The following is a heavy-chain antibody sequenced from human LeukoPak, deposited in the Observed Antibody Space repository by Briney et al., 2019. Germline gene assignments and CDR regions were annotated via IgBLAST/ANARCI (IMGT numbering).Heavy chain of an antibody. CDR2: INQDGSEK. Sequence: GGSLRLSCATSGFTSGFTFSSYWMSWVRQAPGKVLEWAANINQDGSEKYYVDSVKGRFTISRDNAKNSLYLQMNSLRAEDTAVYYCASHSGYYYYMDVWGKGTTVTVSS. CDR3: ASHSGYYYYMDV. CDR1: GFTFSSYW. V-gene: IGHV3-7*01. J-gene: IGHJ6*03.